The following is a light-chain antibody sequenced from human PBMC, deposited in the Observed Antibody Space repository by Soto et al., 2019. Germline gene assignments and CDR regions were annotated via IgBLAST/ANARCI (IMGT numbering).Light chain of an antibody. CDR2: DNN. V-gene: IGLV1-51*01. CDR3: GTWDSSLSGVV. CDR1: SSNIGNNY. J-gene: IGLJ2*01. Sequence: QSVLTQPPSVSAAPGQTVTISCSGSSSNIGNNYVSWYQQLPGTAPNLLMYDNNRRPSGIPDRFSGSKSGSSATLGITGLQNGDEDDYYCGTWDSSLSGVVFGGGTKLTVL.